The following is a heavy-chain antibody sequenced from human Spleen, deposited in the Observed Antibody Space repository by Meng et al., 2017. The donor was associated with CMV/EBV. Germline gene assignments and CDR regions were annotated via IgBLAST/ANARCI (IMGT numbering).Heavy chain of an antibody. CDR2: IKSKADYGTT. Sequence: GESLKISCVGTGITVSNVWMSWVRQAPGKGLEWVGRIKSKADYGTTDYAALVKGRFTISRDDSRNTVYVQMNSLKTDDTGVYYCATVAWAGAVDYWGHGTLVTVSS. CDR1: GITVSNVW. V-gene: IGHV3-15*01. J-gene: IGHJ4*01. CDR3: ATVAWAGAVDY. D-gene: IGHD6-13*01.